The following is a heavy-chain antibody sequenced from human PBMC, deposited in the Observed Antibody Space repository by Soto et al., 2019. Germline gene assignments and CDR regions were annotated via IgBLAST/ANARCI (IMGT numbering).Heavy chain of an antibody. CDR3: ARGGVAYSGSYGSFYYGMDV. CDR1: GGSISIADDY. CDR2: IYYSGST. D-gene: IGHD1-26*01. Sequence: PSETLSLTCTVSGGSISIADDYLSWIRQPPGKGLEGIGYIYYSGSTYYNPSLKSRVTISVDTSKNQFSLKLSSVTAADTAVYYCARGGVAYSGSYGSFYYGMDVWGQGTTVTVSS. J-gene: IGHJ6*02. V-gene: IGHV4-30-4*01.